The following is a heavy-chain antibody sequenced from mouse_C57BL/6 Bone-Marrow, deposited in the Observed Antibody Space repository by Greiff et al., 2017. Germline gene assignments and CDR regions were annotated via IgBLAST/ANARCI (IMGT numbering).Heavy chain of an antibody. J-gene: IGHJ1*03. CDR1: GYTFTTYP. CDR2: FHPYNDDT. D-gene: IGHD1-1*01. CDR3: ARSYYGSSRYWYFDV. Sequence: QVQLKESGAELVKPGASVKMSCKASGYTFTTYPIEWTKQNHGKSLEWIGNFHPYNDDTKYNEKFKGKATLTVEKSSSTVYLELSRLTSDDSAVYYCARSYYGSSRYWYFDVWGTGTTVTVSS. V-gene: IGHV1-47*01.